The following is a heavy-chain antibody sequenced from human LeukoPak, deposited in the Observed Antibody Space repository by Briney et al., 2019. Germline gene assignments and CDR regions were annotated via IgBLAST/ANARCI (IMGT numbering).Heavy chain of an antibody. CDR2: IYHSGST. CDR1: GYSISSGYY. Sequence: NPSETLSLTCTVSGYSISSGYYWGWIRQPPGQGLEWIGSIYHSGSTYYNPSLKSRVTISVDTSKNQFSLKLSSVTAADTAVYYCAARKIRASKVRSGHFDYWGQGTLVTVSS. D-gene: IGHD3-10*01. J-gene: IGHJ4*02. CDR3: AARKIRASKVRSGHFDY. V-gene: IGHV4-38-2*02.